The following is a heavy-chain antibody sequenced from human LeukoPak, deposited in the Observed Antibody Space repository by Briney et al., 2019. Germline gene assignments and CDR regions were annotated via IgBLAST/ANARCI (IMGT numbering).Heavy chain of an antibody. CDR1: ARSFSGYY. D-gene: IGHD3-3*01. CDR2: INHSGST. Sequence: SETLSLTCALYARSFSGYYWSWIRHPPGKWLEWLGEINHSGSTNYNPPLKSRLTISVATSKNQFSLKLSSWTAADTAVYYCARGLRITIFGVVIHNNWFYPWGQGTLVTVS. CDR3: ARGLRITIFGVVIHNNWFYP. V-gene: IGHV4-34*01. J-gene: IGHJ5*02.